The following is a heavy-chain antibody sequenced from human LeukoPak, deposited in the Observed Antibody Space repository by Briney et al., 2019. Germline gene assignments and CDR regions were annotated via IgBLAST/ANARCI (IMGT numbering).Heavy chain of an antibody. CDR2: ISSSGSTI. V-gene: IGHV3-48*03. Sequence: GGSLRLSCAASGFTFSSYEMNWVRQAPGKGLEWVSYISSSGSTIYYADSVKGRFTISRDNAKNSLYLQMNSLRAEDTAVYYCARYSSSWCFDYWGQGTLVTVSS. J-gene: IGHJ4*02. D-gene: IGHD6-13*01. CDR1: GFTFSSYE. CDR3: ARYSSSWCFDY.